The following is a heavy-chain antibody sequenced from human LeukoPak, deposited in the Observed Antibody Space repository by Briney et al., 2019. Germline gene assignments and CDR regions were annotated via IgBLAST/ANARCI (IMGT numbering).Heavy chain of an antibody. D-gene: IGHD6-13*01. CDR3: ARLRGSSWDIYYYYMDV. J-gene: IGHJ6*03. Sequence: SETLSLTCTVSGGSISIYYWSWIRQPPGKGLECIGYIYTSGSPNYNPSLKSLVTISVDTSKNQFSLKLSSVTAADTAVYYCARLRGSSWDIYYYYMDVWGKGTTVTVSS. CDR1: GGSISIYY. CDR2: IYTSGSP. V-gene: IGHV4-4*09.